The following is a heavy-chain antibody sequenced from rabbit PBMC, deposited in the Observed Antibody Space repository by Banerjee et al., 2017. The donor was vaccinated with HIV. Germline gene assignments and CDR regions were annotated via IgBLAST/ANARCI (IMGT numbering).Heavy chain of an antibody. CDR1: GFSFSSGYD. CDR2: IYAGSGNT. J-gene: IGHJ4*01. Sequence: QSLEESGGDLVKPGASLTLTCTASGFSFSSGYDMCWVRQAPGKGLEWIACIYAGSGNTYYASWAKGRFTISKASSTTVTLQMTSLTDADTATYFCVRDFSQVQWFNLWGQGTLVTVS. V-gene: IGHV1S40*01. D-gene: IGHD1-1*01. CDR3: VRDFSQVQWFNL.